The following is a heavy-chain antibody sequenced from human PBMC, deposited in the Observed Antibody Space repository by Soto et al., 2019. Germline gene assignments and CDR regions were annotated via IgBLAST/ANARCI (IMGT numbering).Heavy chain of an antibody. CDR1: GGSISSYY. Sequence: QVQLQESGPGLVKPSETLSLTCTVSGGSISSYYWSWIRQPPGKGLEWIGYIYYSGSTNYNPSLKSRVTISVDTSKNQFSLKLSSVTAADTAVYYCARERLERGYSYSYYYGMDVWGQGTTVTVSS. CDR2: IYYSGST. CDR3: ARERLERGYSYSYYYGMDV. V-gene: IGHV4-59*01. D-gene: IGHD5-18*01. J-gene: IGHJ6*02.